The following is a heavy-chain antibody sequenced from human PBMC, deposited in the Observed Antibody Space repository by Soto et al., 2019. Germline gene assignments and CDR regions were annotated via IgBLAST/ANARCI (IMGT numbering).Heavy chain of an antibody. D-gene: IGHD2-21*02. J-gene: IGHJ4*02. Sequence: SVKVSCKTSGFTFSNSAVQWVRQARGQRLEWIGWIVVGSGNTNYAQKLRERVTITRDMSTSTSYMELSSLTSDDTAVYYCASEVYSGGDCCHFDYWGQGTLVTVSS. CDR1: GFTFSNSA. V-gene: IGHV1-58*01. CDR2: IVVGSGNT. CDR3: ASEVYSGGDCCHFDY.